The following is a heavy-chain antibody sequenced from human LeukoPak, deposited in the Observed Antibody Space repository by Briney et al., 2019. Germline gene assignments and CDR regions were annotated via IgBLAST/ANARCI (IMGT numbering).Heavy chain of an antibody. CDR2: INHSGST. D-gene: IGHD5-18*01. CDR1: GGSFSGYY. Sequence: SEALSLTCAVYGGSFSGYYWSWIRQPPGKGLEWIGEINHSGSTNYNPSLKSRVTISVDTSKNQFSLKLSSVTAADTAVYYCARRTRGYSYGPYYYGMDVWGQGTTVTVSS. V-gene: IGHV4-34*01. CDR3: ARRTRGYSYGPYYYGMDV. J-gene: IGHJ6*02.